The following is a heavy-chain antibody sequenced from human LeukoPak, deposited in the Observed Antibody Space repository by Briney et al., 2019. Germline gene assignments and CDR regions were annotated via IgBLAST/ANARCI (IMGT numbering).Heavy chain of an antibody. D-gene: IGHD2-8*02. CDR3: ASSLSTGRGPVDDY. CDR2: ISSSAGTT. Sequence: PGGSLRLSCAASGFTFSSYEMNWVRQAPGKGLEWVSYISSSAGTTYYADSVKGRFTISRDNAKNSLYLQMNSLRAEDTAVYYCASSLSTGRGPVDDYWGQGTLVTVSS. J-gene: IGHJ4*02. V-gene: IGHV3-48*03. CDR1: GFTFSSYE.